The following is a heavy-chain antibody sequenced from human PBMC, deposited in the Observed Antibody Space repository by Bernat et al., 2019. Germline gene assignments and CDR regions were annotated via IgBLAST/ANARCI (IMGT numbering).Heavy chain of an antibody. V-gene: IGHV3-30-3*01. CDR2: ISYDGSNK. D-gene: IGHD3-10*01. Sequence: VQLVESGGGVVQPGRSLRLSCAASGFTFSSYAMHWVRQAPGKGLEWVAVISYDGSNKYSADSVKGRFTISRDNSKNTLYLQMNSLRAEDTAVYYCARGMLWFGELDAFDIWGQGTMVTVSS. CDR3: ARGMLWFGELDAFDI. J-gene: IGHJ3*02. CDR1: GFTFSSYA.